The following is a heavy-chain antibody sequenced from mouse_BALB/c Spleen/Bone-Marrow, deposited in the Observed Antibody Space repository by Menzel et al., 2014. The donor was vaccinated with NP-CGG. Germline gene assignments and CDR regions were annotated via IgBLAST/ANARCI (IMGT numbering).Heavy chain of an antibody. CDR2: INPSNGRT. Sequence: VQLVESGAELVKPGASVKLSCKASGYTFXSYWMHWVKQRPGQGLEWIGEINPSNGRTNYNEKFKTKATLTVDKSSSTAYMQLSSLTSEDSAVYYCARNYGNTDYWGQGTTLTVSS. CDR3: ARNYGNTDY. V-gene: IGHV1S81*02. J-gene: IGHJ2*01. D-gene: IGHD2-1*01. CDR1: GYTFXSYW.